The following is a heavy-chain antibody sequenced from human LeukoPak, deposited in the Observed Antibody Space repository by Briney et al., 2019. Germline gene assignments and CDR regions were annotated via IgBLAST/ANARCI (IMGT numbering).Heavy chain of an antibody. D-gene: IGHD1-1*01. CDR1: GGSIRGHS. J-gene: IGHJ5*02. Sequence: SETLSLTCTVSGGSIRGHSWHWIRQSPGKGLEWIGSINYFGTTTYKPSLKSRVTLSVDTSKNQFSLKLTSVTAADTAVYYCARDIGGDTDGRASYWFAPWGQGTLVTVSS. CDR2: INYFGTT. CDR3: ARDIGGDTDGRASYWFAP. V-gene: IGHV4-59*11.